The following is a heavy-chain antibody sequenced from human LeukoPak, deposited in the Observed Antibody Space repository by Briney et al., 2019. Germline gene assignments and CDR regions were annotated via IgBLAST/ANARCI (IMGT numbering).Heavy chain of an antibody. V-gene: IGHV4-59*01. CDR2: IYYSGST. D-gene: IGHD3-3*01. CDR3: AHLTIFGVVHAFDI. CDR1: GGSISSYY. Sequence: SETLSLTCTVSGGSISSYYWSWIRQPPGKGLEWVGYIYYSGSTNYNPSLKSRVTISVDTSKNQFSLKLSSVTAADTAVYYCAHLTIFGVVHAFDIWGQGTMVTVSS. J-gene: IGHJ3*02.